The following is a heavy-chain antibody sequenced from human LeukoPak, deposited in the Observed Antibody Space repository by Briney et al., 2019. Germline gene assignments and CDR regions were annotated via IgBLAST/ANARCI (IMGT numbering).Heavy chain of an antibody. J-gene: IGHJ4*02. CDR3: ARDPNAYYYDSTNDGY. CDR2: INWNGGST. CDR1: GFTFDDYG. D-gene: IGHD3-22*01. Sequence: GGSLRLSCAASGFTFDDYGMSWVRQAPGKGLEWVSGINWNGGSTGYADSVKGRFTISRDNAKNSLYLQMNSLRAEDTALYYCARDPNAYYYDSTNDGYWGQGTLVTVSS. V-gene: IGHV3-20*04.